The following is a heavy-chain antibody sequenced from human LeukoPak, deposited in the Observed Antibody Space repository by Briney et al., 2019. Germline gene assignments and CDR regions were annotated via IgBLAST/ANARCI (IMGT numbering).Heavy chain of an antibody. CDR3: ARVEYSGWNLEY. J-gene: IGHJ4*02. CDR2: INQGGSVQ. D-gene: IGHD5-12*01. Sequence: PGGSLRLSCAASGFTFRSYWMSWVRQAPGKGLEWVANINQGGSVQYYMDSVKGRFTISRDDAKNSLYVQMNSLRDEVTAVYYCARVEYSGWNLEYWGQGTLVTVSS. V-gene: IGHV3-7*01. CDR1: GFTFRSYW.